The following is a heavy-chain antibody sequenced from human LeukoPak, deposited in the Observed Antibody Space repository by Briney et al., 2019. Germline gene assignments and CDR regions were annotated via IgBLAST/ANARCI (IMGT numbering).Heavy chain of an antibody. CDR3: ARVVAGYCSGGSCYGVGNYYYYYGMDV. J-gene: IGHJ6*02. CDR2: IYYSGST. V-gene: IGHV4-59*01. Sequence: SETLSLTCTVSGGSISSYYWSWIRQPPGKGLEWIGYIYYSGSTNYNPSLKSRVTISVDTSKNQFSLKLSSVTAADTAVYYCARVVAGYCSGGSCYGVGNYYYYYGMDVWGQGTTVTVSS. D-gene: IGHD2-15*01. CDR1: GGSISSYY.